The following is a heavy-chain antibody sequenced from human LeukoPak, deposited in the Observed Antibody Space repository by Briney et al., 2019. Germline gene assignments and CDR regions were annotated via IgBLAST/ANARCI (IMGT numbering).Heavy chain of an antibody. CDR3: TRDFYDYVWGSYHNERAFDI. CDR2: IRSKAYGGTT. J-gene: IGHJ3*02. Sequence: GGSLRLSCTASGFTFGDYAMSWFRQAPGKGLEWIGFIRSKAYGGTTEYAASVKGRFTISRDDSKSIAYLQMNSLKTEDTAVYYCTRDFYDYVWGSYHNERAFDIWGQGTMVTVSS. V-gene: IGHV3-49*03. CDR1: GFTFGDYA. D-gene: IGHD3-16*02.